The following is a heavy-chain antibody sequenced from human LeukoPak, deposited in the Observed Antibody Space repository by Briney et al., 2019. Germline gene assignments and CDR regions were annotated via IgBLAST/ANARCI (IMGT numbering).Heavy chain of an antibody. CDR2: ISGSGGNT. V-gene: IGHV3-23*01. J-gene: IGHJ4*02. CDR1: GFTFSNYA. CDR3: AKTLSGSSWDY. Sequence: AGGSPRLSCAASGFTFSNYAMSWVRQAPGKGLEWVSAISGSGGNTDYADSVKGRFTISRDNSKNTLYLQMNSLRVEDTAVYYCAKTLSGSSWDYWGQGTLVTVSS. D-gene: IGHD6-13*01.